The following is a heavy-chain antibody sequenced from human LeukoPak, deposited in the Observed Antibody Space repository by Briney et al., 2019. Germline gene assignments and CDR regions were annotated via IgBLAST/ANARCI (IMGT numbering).Heavy chain of an antibody. J-gene: IGHJ4*02. CDR2: ITSSSSSM. V-gene: IGHV3-21*01. D-gene: IGHD7-27*01. Sequence: GGSLRLSCVASGFTFSIYTRSWVRQAPGKGLEWVSSITSSSSSMYSADSVKGQLTISRDNAKNSLYLQMNSLRAEDTAVYYCARDLAWGGYWGQGTLVTVSS. CDR1: GFTFSIYT. CDR3: ARDLAWGGY.